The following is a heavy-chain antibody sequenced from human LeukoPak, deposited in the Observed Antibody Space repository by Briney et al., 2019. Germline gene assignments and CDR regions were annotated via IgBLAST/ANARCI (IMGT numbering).Heavy chain of an antibody. D-gene: IGHD3-9*01. CDR3: ARDSILTGYYRYYYYYYMDV. V-gene: IGHV4-4*07. CDR1: GGSISSYY. Sequence: PSETLSLTCTVSGGSISSYYWSWLRQPAGKGLEWIGRIYTSGSTNYNPSLKSRVTMSVDTSKNQFSLKLSSVPAADTAVYYCARDSILTGYYRYYYYYYMDVWGKGTTVIVSS. CDR2: IYTSGST. J-gene: IGHJ6*03.